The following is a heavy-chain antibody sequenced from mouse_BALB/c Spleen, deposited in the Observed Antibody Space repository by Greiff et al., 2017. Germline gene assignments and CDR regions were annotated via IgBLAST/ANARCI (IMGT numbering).Heavy chain of an antibody. J-gene: IGHJ4*01. CDR2: INPNNGGT. D-gene: IGHD2-4*01. CDR1: GYTFTDYN. CDR3: ARGEGITTPFYAMDY. Sequence: VQLQQSGPELVKPGASVKIPCKASGYTFTDYNMDWVKQSHGKSLEWIGDINPNNGGTIYNQKFKGKATLTVDKSSSTAYMELRSLTSEDTAVYYGARGEGITTPFYAMDYWGQGTSVTGSS. V-gene: IGHV1-18*01.